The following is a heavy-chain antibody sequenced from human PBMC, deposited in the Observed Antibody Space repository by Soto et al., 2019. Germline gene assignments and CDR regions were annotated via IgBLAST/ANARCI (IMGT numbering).Heavy chain of an antibody. Sequence: GGSLRLSCTASGFTFGDYAMSWFRQAPGKGLEWVGFIRSKAYGGTTEYAASVKGRFTISRDDSKSIAYLQMNSLKTEDTAVYYCTREGYSGYDFGYLFDYWGQGTLVTVSS. CDR1: GFTFGDYA. V-gene: IGHV3-49*03. CDR3: TREGYSGYDFGYLFDY. D-gene: IGHD5-12*01. CDR2: IRSKAYGGTT. J-gene: IGHJ4*02.